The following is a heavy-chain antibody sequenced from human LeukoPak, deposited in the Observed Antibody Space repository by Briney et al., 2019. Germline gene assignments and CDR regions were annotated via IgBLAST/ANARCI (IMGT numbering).Heavy chain of an antibody. Sequence: PGGSLRLSCAASGFTFSSYSMNWVRQAPGKGLEWVSSISSSSSYIYYADSVKGRFTISRDNAKNSLYLQMNSLRAKDTAVYYCARAVYGFDAFDIWGQGTMVTVSS. D-gene: IGHD4-17*01. J-gene: IGHJ3*02. CDR2: ISSSSSYI. V-gene: IGHV3-21*01. CDR1: GFTFSSYS. CDR3: ARAVYGFDAFDI.